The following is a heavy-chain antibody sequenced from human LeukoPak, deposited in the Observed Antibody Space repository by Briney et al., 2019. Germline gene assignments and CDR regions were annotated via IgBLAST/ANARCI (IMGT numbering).Heavy chain of an antibody. J-gene: IGHJ4*02. D-gene: IGHD2-21*02. Sequence: ASVKVSCQAFGYTFSDYYMHWVRQAPGQGLEWMGWINPNSSDTNYAQEFQGRVTMTRDTSISTAYMELSSLTFDDTAMYYCARDTDGGVVTGPFDYWGQGTLVTVSS. CDR1: GYTFSDYY. CDR3: ARDTDGGVVTGPFDY. CDR2: INPNSSDT. V-gene: IGHV1-2*02.